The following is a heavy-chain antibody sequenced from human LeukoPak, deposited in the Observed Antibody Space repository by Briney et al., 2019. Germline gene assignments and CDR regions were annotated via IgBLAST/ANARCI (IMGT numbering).Heavy chain of an antibody. CDR3: ARGPHQYSSSWYPRTSYYFDY. V-gene: IGHV1-2*02. CDR1: GYTFTGYY. Sequence: ASVKVSCKASGYTFTGYYMHWVRQAPGQGLEWMGWINPNSGGTNYAQKFQGRVTMTRDTSISTAYMELSRLRSDDTAVYYCARGPHQYSSSWYPRTSYYFDYWGQGTLVTVSS. J-gene: IGHJ4*02. CDR2: INPNSGGT. D-gene: IGHD6-13*01.